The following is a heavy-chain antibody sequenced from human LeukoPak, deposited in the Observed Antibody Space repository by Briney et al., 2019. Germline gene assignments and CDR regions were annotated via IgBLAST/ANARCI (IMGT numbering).Heavy chain of an antibody. Sequence: GGSLRLSCAASGFTFSSYGMHWVRQAPGKGLEWVAVIWYDGSKKYYVDSVKGRFTISRDNSKNTLYLQMNSLRAEDTAVYYCAKVSDSSSYFDYWGQGTLATVSS. CDR3: AKVSDSSSYFDY. D-gene: IGHD6-6*01. CDR1: GFTFSSYG. V-gene: IGHV3-33*06. CDR2: IWYDGSKK. J-gene: IGHJ4*02.